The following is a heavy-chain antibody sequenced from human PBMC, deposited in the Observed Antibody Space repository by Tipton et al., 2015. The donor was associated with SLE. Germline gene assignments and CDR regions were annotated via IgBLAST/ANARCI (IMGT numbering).Heavy chain of an antibody. CDR1: GYTFTSYG. CDR2: ISAYNGNT. J-gene: IGHJ3*02. Sequence: QSGAEVKKPGASVKVSCKASGYTFTSYGISWVRQAPGQGLEWIGWISAYNGNTNYAQKLQGRVTMTTDTSTSTAYMELRSLRSDDTAVYYCARDARTSMVRGVDAFDIWGQGTMVTVSS. D-gene: IGHD3-10*01. V-gene: IGHV1-18*01. CDR3: ARDARTSMVRGVDAFDI.